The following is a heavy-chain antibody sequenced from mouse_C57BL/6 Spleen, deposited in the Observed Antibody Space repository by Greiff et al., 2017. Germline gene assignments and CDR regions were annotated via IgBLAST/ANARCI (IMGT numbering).Heavy chain of an antibody. J-gene: IGHJ2*01. CDR1: GYTFTSYR. V-gene: IGHV1-64*01. CDR3: AIRGGSYPFDY. D-gene: IGHD1-1*02. CDR2: FHTNSGST. Sequence: QQPGAELVTPGASVKLFFKASGYTFTSYRLHRVKQRPGQGTEWIGFFHTNSGSTNYNEKFMSKATLTVDKSSSTAYMQLNSLTSEDSAVYYCAIRGGSYPFDYWGQGTTLTVSS.